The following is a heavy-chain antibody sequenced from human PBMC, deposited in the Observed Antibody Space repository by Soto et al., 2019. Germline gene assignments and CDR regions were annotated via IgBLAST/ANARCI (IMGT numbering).Heavy chain of an antibody. CDR1: GGSISSYY. J-gene: IGHJ4*02. CDR3: ATRPPGGPWVGVFDY. CDR2: VYHSGTT. V-gene: IGHV4-59*01. Sequence: SETLSLTCTVSGGSISSYYWSWIRQPPGKGPEWIGYVYHSGTTNYNPSLESRVTISLDTSKNQFSLKLNSVTAADTAVYYCATRPPGGPWVGVFDYWSQGTLVTVSS. D-gene: IGHD3-10*01.